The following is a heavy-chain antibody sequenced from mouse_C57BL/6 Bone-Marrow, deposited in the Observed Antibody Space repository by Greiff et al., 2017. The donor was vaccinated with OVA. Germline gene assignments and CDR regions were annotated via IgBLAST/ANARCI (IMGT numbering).Heavy chain of an antibody. CDR1: GYAFSSSW. J-gene: IGHJ2*01. CDR3: ARWGIYYDYGLDY. CDR2: IYPGDGDT. V-gene: IGHV1-82*01. D-gene: IGHD2-4*01. Sequence: QVQLQQSGPELVKPGASVKISCKASGYAFSSSWMNWVKQRPGKGLEWIGRIYPGDGDTNYNGKFKGKATLTADKSSSTAYMQLSSLTSEDSAVYFGARWGIYYDYGLDYWGQGTTLTVSS.